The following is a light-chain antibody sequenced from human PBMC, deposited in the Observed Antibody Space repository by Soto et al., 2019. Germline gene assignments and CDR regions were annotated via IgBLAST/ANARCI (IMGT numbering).Light chain of an antibody. J-gene: IGLJ1*01. CDR3: AAWDDSLNAL. CDR2: LND. V-gene: IGLV1-44*01. Sequence: QSVLTQPPSLSATPGQRVNISCSGRFSNIGYNAVNWYQQLPGADPKLLIYLNDQRPSGVPDRFSGSKSGTSAFLAISGLQSEDEADYYCAAWDDSLNALFGTGTKLTVL. CDR1: FSNIGYNA.